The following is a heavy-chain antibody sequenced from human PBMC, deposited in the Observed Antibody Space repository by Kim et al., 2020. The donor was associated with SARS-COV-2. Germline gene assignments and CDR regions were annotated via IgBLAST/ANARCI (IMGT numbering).Heavy chain of an antibody. J-gene: IGHJ6*02. V-gene: IGHV3-33*01. CDR3: ARDSFSVVVAAIGMDV. CDR2: IWYDGSNK. Sequence: GGSLRLSCAASGFTFSSYGMHWVRQAPGKGLEWVAVIWYDGSNKYYADSVKGRFTISRDNSKNTLYLQMNSLRAEDTAVYYCARDSFSVVVAAIGMDVWGQGTTVTVSS. CDR1: GFTFSSYG. D-gene: IGHD2-15*01.